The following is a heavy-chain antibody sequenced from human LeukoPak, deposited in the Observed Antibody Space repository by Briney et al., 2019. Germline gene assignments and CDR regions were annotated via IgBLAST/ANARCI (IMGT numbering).Heavy chain of an antibody. CDR2: IKPDGGET. CDR3: ARAPGSSGWLDY. Sequence: PGGSLRLSCATSGFTFSNYWMNWVRQAPGKGLEWVANIKPDGGETYYVDSVKGRFTISRDNAKNSLYLQMNSLRAEDTAVYYCARAPGSSGWLDYWGQGTLVTVSS. V-gene: IGHV3-7*01. D-gene: IGHD6-19*01. J-gene: IGHJ4*02. CDR1: GFTFSNYW.